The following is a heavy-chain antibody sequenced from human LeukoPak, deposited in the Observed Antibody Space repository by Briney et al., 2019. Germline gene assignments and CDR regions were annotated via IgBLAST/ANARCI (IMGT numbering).Heavy chain of an antibody. CDR3: ARTRYSGSHNSAFDL. J-gene: IGHJ3*01. CDR2: IYYSGNT. D-gene: IGHD1-26*01. V-gene: IGHV4-59*08. Sequence: SETLSLTCTVSRGSISGHYWSWIRQSPGKGLEWIGNIYYSGNTDYNPSLKSRVTISIDTSRIHFSLHLSSVTAADTAVYYCARTRYSGSHNSAFDLWGQGTVVTVSS. CDR1: RGSISGHY.